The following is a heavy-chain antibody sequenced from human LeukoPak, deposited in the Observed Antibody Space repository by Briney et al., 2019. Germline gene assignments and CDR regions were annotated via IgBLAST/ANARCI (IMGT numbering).Heavy chain of an antibody. Sequence: GSLGLSCAASGFTFRNYVIHWVRQAPGKGLEWVAVTSSDLNVKLYADSVKGRFTFSRDNSRSTLYLQMNSLRPEDTATYYCAREGYYGSGSPPSLYFDYWGQGTLVTVSS. CDR2: TSSDLNVK. CDR1: GFTFRNYV. CDR3: AREGYYGSGSPPSLYFDY. V-gene: IGHV3-30-3*01. D-gene: IGHD3-10*01. J-gene: IGHJ4*02.